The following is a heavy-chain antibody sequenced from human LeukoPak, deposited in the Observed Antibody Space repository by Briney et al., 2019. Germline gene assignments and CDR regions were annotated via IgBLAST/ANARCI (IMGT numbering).Heavy chain of an antibody. J-gene: IGHJ4*02. CDR3: ARELNGYGYYFFDY. Sequence: GGSLRLSCEVSGFPFTLYNMNWVRQAPGKGLEWLSYISSSTNTIYYADSVKGRFTISRDNAKNSLYLQMNGLGAEDTAVYYCARELNGYGYYFFDYWGPGTLVTVSS. CDR1: GFPFTLYN. CDR2: ISSSTNTI. V-gene: IGHV3-48*04. D-gene: IGHD3-16*01.